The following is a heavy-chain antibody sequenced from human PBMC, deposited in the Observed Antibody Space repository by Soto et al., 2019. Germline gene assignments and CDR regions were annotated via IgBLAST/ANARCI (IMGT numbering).Heavy chain of an antibody. CDR3: AIEGQYSSGRYQGDY. D-gene: IGHD6-19*01. J-gene: IGHJ4*02. V-gene: IGHV6-1*01. Sequence: PSQTLSLTCAISGDSVSSISAAWIWFRQSPSRGFEWLGRTYYRSKWYNDYAVSVKSRITINPDTSKNQFSLQLNSVTPEDTAVYYFAIEGQYSSGRYQGDYWRQGTLVTVSS. CDR2: TYYRSKWYN. CDR1: GDSVSSISAA.